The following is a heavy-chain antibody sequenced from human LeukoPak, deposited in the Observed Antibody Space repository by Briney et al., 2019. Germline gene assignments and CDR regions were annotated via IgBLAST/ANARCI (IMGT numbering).Heavy chain of an antibody. J-gene: IGHJ4*02. V-gene: IGHV3-30*03. D-gene: IGHD5-24*01. CDR1: GFTFSSYG. CDR2: ISYDGSNK. CDR3: APGRGLDY. Sequence: GGPLRLSCAASGFTFSSYGMHWVRQAPGKGLEWVAVISYDGSNKYYADSVKGRFTISRDNSKNTLYLQMNSLRAEDTAVYYCAPGRGLDYWGQGTLVTVSS.